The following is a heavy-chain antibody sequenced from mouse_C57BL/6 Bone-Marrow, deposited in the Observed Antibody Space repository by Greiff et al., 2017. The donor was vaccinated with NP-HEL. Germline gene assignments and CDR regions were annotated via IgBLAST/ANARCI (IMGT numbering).Heavy chain of an antibody. J-gene: IGHJ3*01. V-gene: IGHV14-4*01. CDR2: IDPENGDT. Sequence: VQLQQSGAELVRPGASVKLSCTASGFNIKDDYMHWVKQRPEQGLEWIGWIDPENGDTEYASKFQGKATITADPSSNTAYLQLSSLTSEDTAVYYCTTWPGAYWGQGTLVTVSA. CDR3: TTWPGAY. CDR1: GFNIKDDY.